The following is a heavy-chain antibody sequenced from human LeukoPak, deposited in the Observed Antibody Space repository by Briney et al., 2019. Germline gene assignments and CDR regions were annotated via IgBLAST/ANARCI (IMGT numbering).Heavy chain of an antibody. V-gene: IGHV5-51*01. Sequence: GASLKISCKGSGYSFTSYWIGWVRQLPGKGLEWMGIIYPGDSDTRYSPSFQGQVTISADKSISTAYLQWSSLKASDTAMYYCARFAERRIAAAGIDYWGQGTLVTVSS. J-gene: IGHJ4*02. CDR3: ARFAERRIAAAGIDY. D-gene: IGHD6-13*01. CDR1: GYSFTSYW. CDR2: IYPGDSDT.